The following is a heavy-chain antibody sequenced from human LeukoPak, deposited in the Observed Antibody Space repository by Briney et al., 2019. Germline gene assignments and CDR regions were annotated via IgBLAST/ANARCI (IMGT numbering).Heavy chain of an antibody. CDR2: ISSNGGST. J-gene: IGHJ4*02. V-gene: IGHV3-64*01. CDR3: ARGGRQQRLPIDY. D-gene: IGHD6-19*01. Sequence: GGSLRLSCAASGFTFSSYAMHWVRQAPGKGLEYVSAISSNGGSTYYANSVKGRFTISRDNSKNTLYLQMGSLRAEDMAVYYCARGGRQQRLPIDYWGQGTLVTVSS. CDR1: GFTFSSYA.